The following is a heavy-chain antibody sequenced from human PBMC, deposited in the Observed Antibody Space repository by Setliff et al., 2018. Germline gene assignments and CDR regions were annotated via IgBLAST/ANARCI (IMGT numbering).Heavy chain of an antibody. CDR1: GDSMSGAS. J-gene: IGHJ6*03. CDR3: ARYPRRGNGWYPYYVDV. D-gene: IGHD6-19*01. V-gene: IGHV4-59*01. CDR2: VFPSGAT. Sequence: SETLSLTCTVSGDSMSGASIWTWIRQPPGRGLEFMGYVFPSGATKYDPSLKSRLTISVDTSKNQFSLKLTSVTAADTAVYFCARYPRRGNGWYPYYVDVWGKGTTVTVSS.